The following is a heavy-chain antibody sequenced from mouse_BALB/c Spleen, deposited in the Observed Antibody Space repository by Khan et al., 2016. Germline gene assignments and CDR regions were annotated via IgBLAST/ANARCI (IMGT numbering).Heavy chain of an antibody. J-gene: IGHJ2*01. Sequence: IQLVQSGAELVKPGASVKLSCTASGFNIKDTYMHWVKQRPEQGLEWIGRIDPANGNTKYDPKFQGKATITADTSSNTAYLQLSSLTSEDTAVYYCANDYFDDWGQGTTLTVAS. V-gene: IGHV14-3*02. CDR3: ANDYFDD. CDR2: IDPANGNT. CDR1: GFNIKDTY.